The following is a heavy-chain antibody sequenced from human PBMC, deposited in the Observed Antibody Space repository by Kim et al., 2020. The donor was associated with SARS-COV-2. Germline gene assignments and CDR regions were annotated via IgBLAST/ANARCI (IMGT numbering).Heavy chain of an antibody. J-gene: IGHJ6*02. V-gene: IGHV3-23*01. D-gene: IGHD2-8*01. CDR3: AKPVAGMAHYGMDV. Sequence: ADSGKGRFAISRDNSKNTLYLQMNSLRAEDTAVYYCAKPVAGMAHYGMDVWGQGTTVTVSS.